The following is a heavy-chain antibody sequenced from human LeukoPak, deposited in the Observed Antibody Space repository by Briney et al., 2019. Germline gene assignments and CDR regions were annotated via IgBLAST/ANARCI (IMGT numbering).Heavy chain of an antibody. CDR1: GFTFSSYS. Sequence: GGSLRLSCAASGFTFSSYSMNWVRQAPGKGLEWVSSISSSSSYIYYADSVKGRFTISRDNAKNSLYLQMNSLRAEDTAVYYCARARNDYGDQAPDAFDIWGQGTMVTVSS. D-gene: IGHD4-17*01. CDR3: ARARNDYGDQAPDAFDI. J-gene: IGHJ3*02. CDR2: ISSSSSYI. V-gene: IGHV3-21*01.